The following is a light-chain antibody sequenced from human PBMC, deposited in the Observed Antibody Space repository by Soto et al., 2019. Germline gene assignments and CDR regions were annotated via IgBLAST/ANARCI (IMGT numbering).Light chain of an antibody. CDR1: QTVTSN. V-gene: IGKV3-20*01. CDR3: QQYGSSGT. CDR2: GAS. J-gene: IGKJ1*01. Sequence: EIVMTQSPVTLSVSPGETANLSCRASQTVTSNLAWYQQKPGQAPRLLIYGASNRATGIPDRFSGSGSGTDFTLTISRLEPEDFAVYYCQQYGSSGTFGQGTKVDIK.